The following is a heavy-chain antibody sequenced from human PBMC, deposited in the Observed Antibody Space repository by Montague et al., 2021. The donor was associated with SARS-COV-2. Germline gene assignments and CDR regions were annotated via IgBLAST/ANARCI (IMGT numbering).Heavy chain of an antibody. D-gene: IGHD5-18*01. J-gene: IGHJ4*02. Sequence: SETLSLTCAVSGGSVSSSNWWTWVRQPPGTGLEWIGEMYHAGSTNYNPSLTSRVAISIDKSKNQFSLTLRSVIAADTAVYYCARRGKNYGPFDYWGQGTPVSVSS. CDR3: ARRGKNYGPFDY. V-gene: IGHV4-4*02. CDR2: MYHAGST. CDR1: GGSVSSSNW.